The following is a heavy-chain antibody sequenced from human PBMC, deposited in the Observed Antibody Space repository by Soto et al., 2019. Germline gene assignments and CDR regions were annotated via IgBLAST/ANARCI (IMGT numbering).Heavy chain of an antibody. J-gene: IGHJ3*02. CDR3: AHRNSRMFAFDI. V-gene: IGHV2-5*02. D-gene: IGHD3-10*02. Sequence: QITLKESGPTLVKPTQTLTLTCTFSEFSLTTVGMGVGWIRQPPGKALDWLGIIYWDDDKRYSPSLNGRVTFIKDTSKNQVVLTMTNMDPVDTATYYCAHRNSRMFAFDIWGQGTLVTVSS. CDR2: IYWDDDK. CDR1: EFSLTTVGMG.